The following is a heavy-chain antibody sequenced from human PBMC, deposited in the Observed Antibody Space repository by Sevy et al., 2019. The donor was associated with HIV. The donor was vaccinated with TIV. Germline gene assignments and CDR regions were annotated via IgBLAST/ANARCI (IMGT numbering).Heavy chain of an antibody. V-gene: IGHV3-33*01. Sequence: GGSLRLSCAASGFTFSSYGMHWVRQAPGKGLEWVAVIWYDGSNKYYADSVKGRFTISRDNSKNTRYLQMNSLRAEDTAVYYCARPTIAARSDYYYYGMDVWGQGTTVTVSS. D-gene: IGHD6-6*01. CDR2: IWYDGSNK. CDR1: GFTFSSYG. J-gene: IGHJ6*02. CDR3: ARPTIAARSDYYYYGMDV.